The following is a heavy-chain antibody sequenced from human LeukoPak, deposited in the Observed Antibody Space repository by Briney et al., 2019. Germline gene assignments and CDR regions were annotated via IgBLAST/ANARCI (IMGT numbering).Heavy chain of an antibody. D-gene: IGHD1-20*01. CDR1: GFTFSSYS. V-gene: IGHV3-21*01. J-gene: IGHJ4*02. CDR3: ASFRDRSNWN. CDR2: ISSRSDYI. Sequence: PGGSLRLSCAASGFTFSSYSMTWVRQAPGRGLEWVSFISSRSDYIYYADSVKGRFTTSRDNVNNSLYLHMNSLRAEDTAVYYCASFRDRSNWNWGQGTLVTVSS.